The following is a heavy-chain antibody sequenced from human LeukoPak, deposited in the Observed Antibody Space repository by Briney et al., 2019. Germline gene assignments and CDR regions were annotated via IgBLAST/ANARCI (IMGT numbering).Heavy chain of an antibody. V-gene: IGHV4-31*03. CDR1: GGSISSGGYY. CDR3: ARESNRGVPDY. J-gene: IGHJ4*02. D-gene: IGHD3-10*01. Sequence: SETLSLTCTVSGGSISSGGYYWSWIRQHPGKGLEWIGYIYYSGSTYYNPSLKSRVTISVDTSKNQFSLKLSSVTAADTAVYYCARESNRGVPDYWGQGTLVTVSS. CDR2: IYYSGST.